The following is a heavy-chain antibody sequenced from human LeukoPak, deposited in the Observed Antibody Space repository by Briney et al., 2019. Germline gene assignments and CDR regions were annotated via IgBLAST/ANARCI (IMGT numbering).Heavy chain of an antibody. Sequence: GGSLRLSCAASGFTFSSYGMSWVRQAPGKGLECVSTISGSGTSTFYADSVKGRFTISRDNSKNTLYLQMNSLRAEDTAVYYCAKSRSSGSYYDPFDYWGQGTLVTVSS. CDR3: AKSRSSGSYYDPFDY. V-gene: IGHV3-23*01. D-gene: IGHD1-26*01. J-gene: IGHJ4*02. CDR2: ISGSGTST. CDR1: GFTFSSYG.